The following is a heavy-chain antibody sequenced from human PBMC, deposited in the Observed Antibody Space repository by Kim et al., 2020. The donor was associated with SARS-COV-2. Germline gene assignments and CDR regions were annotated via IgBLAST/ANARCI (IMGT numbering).Heavy chain of an antibody. D-gene: IGHD3-10*01. J-gene: IGHJ5*02. CDR2: IYHSGST. Sequence: SETLSLTCAVSGGSISSSNWWSWVRQPPGKGLEWIGEIYHSGSTNYNPSLKSRVTISVDKSKNQFSLKLSSVTAADTAVYYCARASSLLWFGEYSGFDPWGQGTLVTVSS. V-gene: IGHV4-4*02. CDR1: GGSISSSNW. CDR3: ARASSLLWFGEYSGFDP.